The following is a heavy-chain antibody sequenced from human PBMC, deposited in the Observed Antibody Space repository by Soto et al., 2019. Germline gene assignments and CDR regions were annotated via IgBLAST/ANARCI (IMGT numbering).Heavy chain of an antibody. CDR3: ARENCGGDCQGYFQH. CDR1: GFTFSSYA. CDR2: ISYDGSNK. J-gene: IGHJ1*01. Sequence: GGSLRLSCAASGFTFSSYAMHWVRQAPGKGLEWVAVISYDGSNKYYADSVKGRFTISRDNSKNTLYLQMNSLRAEDTAVYYCARENCGGDCQGYFQHWGQGTLVTVSS. V-gene: IGHV3-30-3*01. D-gene: IGHD2-21*02.